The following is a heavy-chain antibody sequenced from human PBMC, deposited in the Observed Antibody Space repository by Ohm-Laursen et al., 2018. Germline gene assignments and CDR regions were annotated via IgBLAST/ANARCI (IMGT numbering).Heavy chain of an antibody. V-gene: IGHV3-53*01. Sequence: GTLSLTCAVYGGSFSGYYMSWVRQAPGKGLEWVSVIYSGGSTYYADSVKGRFTISRDNSKNTLYLQMNSLRAEDTAVYYCARDLLSWGQGTLVTVSS. CDR2: IYSGGST. CDR1: GGSFSGYY. CDR3: ARDLLS. J-gene: IGHJ4*02.